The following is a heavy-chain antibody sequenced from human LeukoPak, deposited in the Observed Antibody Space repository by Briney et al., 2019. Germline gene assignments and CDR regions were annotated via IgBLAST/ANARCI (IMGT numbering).Heavy chain of an antibody. V-gene: IGHV4-4*07. J-gene: IGHJ3*02. D-gene: IGHD3-22*01. Sequence: SETLSLTCTVSGGSISSYYWSWIRQPAGKGLEWMGRIYTSGSTNYNPSLKSRVTMSVDTSKNQFSLKLSSVTAADTAVYYCARDLAWQWLQKGDDAFDIWGQGTMVTVSS. CDR1: GGSISSYY. CDR3: ARDLAWQWLQKGDDAFDI. CDR2: IYTSGST.